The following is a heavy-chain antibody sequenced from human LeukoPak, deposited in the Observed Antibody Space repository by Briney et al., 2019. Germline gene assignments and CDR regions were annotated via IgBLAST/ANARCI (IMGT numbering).Heavy chain of an antibody. J-gene: IGHJ4*02. CDR1: GYTFTGYY. Sequence: GASVKVSCKTSGYTFTGYYMHWVRQAPGQGLEWMGWISAYNGNTNYAQKLQGRVTMTTDTSTSTAYMELRSLRSDDTAVYYCAREVGQLPDYWGQGTLVTVSS. D-gene: IGHD1-26*01. CDR2: ISAYNGNT. V-gene: IGHV1-18*04. CDR3: AREVGQLPDY.